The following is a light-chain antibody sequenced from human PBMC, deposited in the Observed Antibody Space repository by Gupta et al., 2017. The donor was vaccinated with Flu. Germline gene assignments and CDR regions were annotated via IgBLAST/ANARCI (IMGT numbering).Light chain of an antibody. CDR3: QQAKSLPLT. V-gene: IGKV1D-12*01. CDR1: QGISSW. Sequence: DIQMTQSPSSVSASVGDRVTITCRASQGISSWLAWYQQKPGKSPKLLIYAASSLQSGVPTRCSGSGSGKDSMLTIRRMKPEDWATYYGQQAKSLPLTFGGGTKVEIK. J-gene: IGKJ4*01. CDR2: AAS.